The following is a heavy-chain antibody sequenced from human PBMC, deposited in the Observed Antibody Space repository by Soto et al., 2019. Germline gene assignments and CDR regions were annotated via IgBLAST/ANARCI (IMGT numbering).Heavy chain of an antibody. J-gene: IGHJ4*02. CDR1: GFSLSTRGVG. D-gene: IGHD5-18*01. Sequence: QITLKESGPTLVKPTQTLTLTCTFSGFSLSTRGVGVGWIRQPPGKALEWLPLIYWDDDEGYSPSLKSRHTITQYTSKNQLVLTMTNMDRVDTATYYGAHRPLGYSYHFDYCGQGTLVTVSS. CDR3: AHRPLGYSYHFDY. V-gene: IGHV2-5*02. CDR2: IYWDDDE.